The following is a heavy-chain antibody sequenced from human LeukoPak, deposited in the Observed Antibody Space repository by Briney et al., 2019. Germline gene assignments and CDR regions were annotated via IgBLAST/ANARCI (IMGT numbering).Heavy chain of an antibody. D-gene: IGHD2-2*01. V-gene: IGHV4-30-4*08. Sequence: SQTLSLTXTVSGGSISSGDYYWSWIRQPPGKGLEWIGYIYYSGSTYYNPSIKSRVTISVDTSKNQFSLKLSSVTAADTAVYYCASLTGYCSSTSCYDFDYWGQGTLVTVSS. CDR2: IYYSGST. CDR1: GGSISSGDYY. CDR3: ASLTGYCSSTSCYDFDY. J-gene: IGHJ4*02.